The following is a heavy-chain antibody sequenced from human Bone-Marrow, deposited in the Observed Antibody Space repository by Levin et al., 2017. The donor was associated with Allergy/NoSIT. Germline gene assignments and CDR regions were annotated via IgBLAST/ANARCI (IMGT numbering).Heavy chain of an antibody. J-gene: IGHJ6*02. Sequence: GGSLRLSCAASGFTFSSYGMHWVRQAPGKGLEWVAVIWYDGSNKYYADSVKGRFTISRDNSKNTLYLQMNSLRAEDTAVYYCARDSPYSSSWYYYGMDVWGQGTTVTVSS. CDR2: IWYDGSNK. CDR1: GFTFSSYG. V-gene: IGHV3-33*01. D-gene: IGHD6-13*01. CDR3: ARDSPYSSSWYYYGMDV.